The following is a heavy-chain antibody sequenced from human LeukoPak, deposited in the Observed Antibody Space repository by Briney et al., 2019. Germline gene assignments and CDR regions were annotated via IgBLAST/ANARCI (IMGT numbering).Heavy chain of an antibody. CDR2: ISGSGGST. Sequence: GGSLGLSCAASGFTFSSYAMSWVRQAPRKGLEWVSGISGSGGSTYYADSVKGRFTISRDNSKNTLYVQMNSLRAEDTAVYYCVKDPYYDFWSGYYYFDYWGQGTLVTVSS. CDR3: VKDPYYDFWSGYYYFDY. V-gene: IGHV3-23*01. CDR1: GFTFSSYA. D-gene: IGHD3-3*01. J-gene: IGHJ4*02.